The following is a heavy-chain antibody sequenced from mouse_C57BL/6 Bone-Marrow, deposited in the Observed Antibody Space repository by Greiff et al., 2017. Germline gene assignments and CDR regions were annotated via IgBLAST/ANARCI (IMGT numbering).Heavy chain of an antibody. Sequence: DVHLVESGGGLVQSGRSLRLSCATSGFTFSDFYMEWVRQAPGKGLEWIAASRNKANDYTTEYSASVKGRFIVSRDTSQSILYLQMNALRAEDTAIYYCARDMDYWGQGTSVTVSS. J-gene: IGHJ4*01. CDR2: SRNKANDYTT. V-gene: IGHV7-1*01. CDR1: GFTFSDFY. CDR3: ARDMDY.